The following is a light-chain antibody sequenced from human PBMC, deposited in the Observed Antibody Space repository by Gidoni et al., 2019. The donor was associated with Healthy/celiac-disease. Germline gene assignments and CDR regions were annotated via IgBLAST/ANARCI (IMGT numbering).Light chain of an antibody. V-gene: IGLV3-19*01. Sequence: SSELTQDPAVSVALGQTVRIKCQGDSLRSYYASWYQKTPGQAPVLVIYGTNNRPSGIPDRFSGSSSGNTASLTITGAQAEDEADYYCNSRDSSGNHLGVFGGGTKLPVL. CDR3: NSRDSSGNHLGV. CDR2: GTN. CDR1: SLRSYY. J-gene: IGLJ3*02.